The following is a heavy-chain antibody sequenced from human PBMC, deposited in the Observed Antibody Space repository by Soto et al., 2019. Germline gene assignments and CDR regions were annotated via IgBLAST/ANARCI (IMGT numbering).Heavy chain of an antibody. CDR1: GYTFTSYG. D-gene: IGHD5-18*01. Sequence: QVQLVQSGAEVKKPGASVKVSCKDSGYTFTSYGISWVRQAPGQGLEWMGWISAYNGNTNYAPKLQGRVTMTTDTSTSTAYMELRRLRSDDTAVYYCARVGPAGSYGSYYFDYWGQGPLVTVSS. J-gene: IGHJ4*02. CDR3: ARVGPAGSYGSYYFDY. CDR2: ISAYNGNT. V-gene: IGHV1-18*04.